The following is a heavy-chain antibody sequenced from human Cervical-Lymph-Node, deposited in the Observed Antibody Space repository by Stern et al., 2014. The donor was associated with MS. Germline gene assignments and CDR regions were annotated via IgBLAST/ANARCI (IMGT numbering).Heavy chain of an antibody. CDR3: AKGGSGSYLD. D-gene: IGHD1-26*01. CDR2: ISYDGRDK. V-gene: IGHV3-30*04. Sequence: VQLVESGGGVVQPGRSLRLSCAASGFVFRRYAIHWVRQAPGKGLEWVALISYDGRDKYYTGSVKGRFTVSRDNSNNTVDLEMNSLRLEDTAVYYCAKGGSGSYLDWGQGSLVTVSS. CDR1: GFVFRRYA. J-gene: IGHJ4*02.